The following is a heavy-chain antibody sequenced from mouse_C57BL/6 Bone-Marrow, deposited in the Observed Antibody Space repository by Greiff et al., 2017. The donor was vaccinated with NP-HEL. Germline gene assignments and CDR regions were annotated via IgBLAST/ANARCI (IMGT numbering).Heavy chain of an antibody. CDR3: ARRYGSSAWFAY. CDR2: IYPRSGNT. J-gene: IGHJ3*01. V-gene: IGHV1-81*01. D-gene: IGHD1-1*01. CDR1: GYTFTSYG. Sequence: QVQLKESGAELARPGASVKLSCKASGYTFTSYGISWVKQRTGQGLEWIGEIYPRSGNTYYNEKFKGKATLTADKSSSTAYMELRSLTSEDSAVYFCARRYGSSAWFAYWGQGTLVTVSA.